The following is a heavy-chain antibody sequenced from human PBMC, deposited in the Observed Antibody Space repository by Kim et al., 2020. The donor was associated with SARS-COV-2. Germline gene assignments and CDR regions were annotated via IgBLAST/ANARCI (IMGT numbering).Heavy chain of an antibody. CDR1: GYTFTSYD. Sequence: ASVKVSCKASGYTFTSYDINWVRQATGQGLEWMGWMNPNSGNTGYAQKFQGRVTMTRNTSISTAYMELSSLRSEDTAVYYCARVPYGSGLFPNNWFDPWGQGTLVTVSS. CDR2: MNPNSGNT. D-gene: IGHD3-10*01. V-gene: IGHV1-8*01. J-gene: IGHJ5*02. CDR3: ARVPYGSGLFPNNWFDP.